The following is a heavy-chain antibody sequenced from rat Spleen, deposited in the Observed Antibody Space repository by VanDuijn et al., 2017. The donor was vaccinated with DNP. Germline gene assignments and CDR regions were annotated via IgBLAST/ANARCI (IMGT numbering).Heavy chain of an antibody. CDR1: VLSLTSYH. J-gene: IGHJ2*01. V-gene: IGHV2-15*01. CDR2: IWAGGVT. CDR3: TRVPFDY. Sequence: QVQLKESGPGLVQPSQTLSLTCTVSVLSLTSYHVSWVRQPPGKSLVWMGTIWAGGVTNYNSTVQSRLSISRDTSKSQVFLKMNSLQTEDTAIYFCTRVPFDYWGQGVMVTVSS.